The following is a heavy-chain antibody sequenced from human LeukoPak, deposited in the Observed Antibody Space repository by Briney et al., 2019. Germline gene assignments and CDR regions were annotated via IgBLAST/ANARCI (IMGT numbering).Heavy chain of an antibody. CDR3: ARAPSHYDSSGYYYPSWFDP. Sequence: MTSETLSLTCTVSGGSISSYYWSWIRQPPGKGLEWIGYIYYSGSTNYNPSLKSRVTISVDTSNNQFSLKLSSVTAADTAVYYCARAPSHYDSSGYYYPSWFDPWGQGTLVTVSS. D-gene: IGHD3-22*01. CDR1: GGSISSYY. V-gene: IGHV4-59*01. CDR2: IYYSGST. J-gene: IGHJ5*02.